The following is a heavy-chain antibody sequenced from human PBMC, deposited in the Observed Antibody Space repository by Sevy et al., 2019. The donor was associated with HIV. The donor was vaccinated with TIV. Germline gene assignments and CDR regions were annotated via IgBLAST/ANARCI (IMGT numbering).Heavy chain of an antibody. V-gene: IGHV5-51*01. CDR1: GYKFSGYW. CDR2: IYPTDSHI. Sequence: GESLKISCKGSGYKFSGYWVGWVRQMPGKGLEWMGIIYPTDSHIIYSPSLQGQVTISVGKSITTAYLQWRRLKTSDTAMYYCARSSFYYDNSGFYPFDFWGQGTLVTVSS. D-gene: IGHD3-22*01. J-gene: IGHJ4*02. CDR3: ARSSFYYDNSGFYPFDF.